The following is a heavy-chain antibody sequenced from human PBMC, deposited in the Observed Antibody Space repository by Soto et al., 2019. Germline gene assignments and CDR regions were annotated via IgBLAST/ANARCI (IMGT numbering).Heavy chain of an antibody. V-gene: IGHV3-23*01. CDR2: ISGGGSSR. CDR1: GFTFSSYA. Sequence: GGSLRLSCAASGFTFSSYAMTWVRQTPGKGLEWVSAISGGGSSRYYADSVRGRFTISRDNSKNTLYLQMNSLRAEDTAVYYCAASRGYSYGYFDYWGQGTLVTVSS. D-gene: IGHD5-18*01. CDR3: AASRGYSYGYFDY. J-gene: IGHJ4*02.